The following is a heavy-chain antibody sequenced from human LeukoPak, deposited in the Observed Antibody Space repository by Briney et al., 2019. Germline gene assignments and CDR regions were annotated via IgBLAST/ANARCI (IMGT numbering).Heavy chain of an antibody. CDR3: VGERYSYGPAKYYYYGMDV. V-gene: IGHV1-2*02. CDR1: GYTFTGYY. Sequence: ASVKVSCKASGYTFTGYYMHWVRQAPGQGLEWMGWINPNSGGTNYAQKFQGRVTMTRDTSISTAYMGLSRLRSDDTAVYYCVGERYSYGPAKYYYYGMDVWGQGTTVTVSS. J-gene: IGHJ6*02. D-gene: IGHD5-18*01. CDR2: INPNSGGT.